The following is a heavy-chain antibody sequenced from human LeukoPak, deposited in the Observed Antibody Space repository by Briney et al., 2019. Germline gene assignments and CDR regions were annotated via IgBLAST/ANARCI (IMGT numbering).Heavy chain of an antibody. Sequence: PGGSLRLSCAASGFTFNSCWMHWVRQAPGKGLVWVSRINSDGSGTSDADFVKGRFTISRDNSKNTLYLQMNSLRAEDTAMYYCARDRLTNDAFGIWGQGTMVTVSS. CDR2: INSDGSGT. J-gene: IGHJ3*02. CDR1: GFTFNSCW. D-gene: IGHD2-8*01. V-gene: IGHV3-74*01. CDR3: ARDRLTNDAFGI.